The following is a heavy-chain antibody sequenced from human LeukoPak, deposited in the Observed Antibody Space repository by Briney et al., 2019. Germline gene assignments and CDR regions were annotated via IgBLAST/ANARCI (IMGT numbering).Heavy chain of an antibody. CDR3: ARVQVGASYFDY. CDR2: INHSGST. Sequence: PSETLSLTCAVYGGSFSGYYWSWIRQPPGKGLEWIGEINHSGSTNYNPSLKSRVTISVDTSKNQFSLKLSSVTAADTAVYYCARVQVGASYFDYWGQGTLVTVSS. D-gene: IGHD1-26*01. CDR1: GGSFSGYY. J-gene: IGHJ4*02. V-gene: IGHV4-34*01.